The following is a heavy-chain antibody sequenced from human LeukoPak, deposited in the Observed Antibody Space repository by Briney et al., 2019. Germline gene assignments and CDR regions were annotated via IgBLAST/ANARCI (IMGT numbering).Heavy chain of an antibody. Sequence: ASVKVSCKASGYTFTSYAIHWMRQAPGHRLEWLGWINAGNGNTKYSQNFQGRVTLTRDTSATTASMEMNSLRSEDTALYYCARGRWSATTASYYLDFWGLGTLVTVSS. V-gene: IGHV1-3*01. CDR2: INAGNGNT. CDR1: GYTFTSYA. CDR3: ARGRWSATTASYYLDF. J-gene: IGHJ4*02. D-gene: IGHD2-21*02.